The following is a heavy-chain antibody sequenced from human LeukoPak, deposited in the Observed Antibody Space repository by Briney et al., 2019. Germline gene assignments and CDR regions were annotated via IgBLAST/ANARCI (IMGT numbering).Heavy chain of an antibody. CDR1: GDSVSRISDA. Sequence: SQTLSLTCAISGDSVSRISDAWNWIRLSPSRGLEWLGRTYYESKCNNDYAVSVKSRMTINPDTSKNQFSLQLKSVTPEDTAIYFCARGHNRAFDYWGRGTLVTVSS. J-gene: IGHJ4*02. D-gene: IGHD1-1*01. V-gene: IGHV6-1*01. CDR3: ARGHNRAFDY. CDR2: TYYESKCNN.